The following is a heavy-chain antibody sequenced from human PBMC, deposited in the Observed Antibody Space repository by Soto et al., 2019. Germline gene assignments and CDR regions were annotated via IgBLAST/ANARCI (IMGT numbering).Heavy chain of an antibody. CDR2: ISGSGGST. J-gene: IGHJ6*02. V-gene: IGHV3-23*01. CDR1: GFTFSSYA. Sequence: GGSLRLSCAASGFTFSSYAMSWVRQAPGKGLERVSAISGSGGSTYYADTVKGRFTISRDNSKNTLYLQMNSLRAEDTAVYYCAKGIVVVPAAMWFGDGTDVWGQGTTVTVSS. D-gene: IGHD2-2*01. CDR3: AKGIVVVPAAMWFGDGTDV.